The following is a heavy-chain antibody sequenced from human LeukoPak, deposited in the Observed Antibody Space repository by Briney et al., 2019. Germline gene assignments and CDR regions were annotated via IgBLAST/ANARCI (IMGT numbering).Heavy chain of an antibody. CDR1: GFTFSSYW. Sequence: GGSLRLSCAASGFTFSSYWMHWVRQAPGKGLVWVSRINSDGSSTSYADAVKGRFTISRDNAKNTLYLQMNSLRAEDTAVYYCARGGYSYGYTLYYFDYWGQGTLVTVSS. D-gene: IGHD5-18*01. CDR3: ARGGYSYGYTLYYFDY. CDR2: INSDGSST. J-gene: IGHJ4*02. V-gene: IGHV3-74*01.